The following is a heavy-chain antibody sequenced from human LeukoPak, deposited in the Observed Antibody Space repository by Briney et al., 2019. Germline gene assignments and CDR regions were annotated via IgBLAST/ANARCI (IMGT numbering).Heavy chain of an antibody. CDR3: ARQVVVDSTRFDP. J-gene: IGHJ5*02. D-gene: IGHD2-15*01. Sequence: GESLKISCKGSGYSFTSYWIGWVRQMPGKGLEWMGIIYPGDSDTRYGPSFQGQVTISAEKSISTAYLQWSSLKASDTAMYYCARQVVVDSTRFDPWGQGTLVTVSS. CDR2: IYPGDSDT. CDR1: GYSFTSYW. V-gene: IGHV5-51*01.